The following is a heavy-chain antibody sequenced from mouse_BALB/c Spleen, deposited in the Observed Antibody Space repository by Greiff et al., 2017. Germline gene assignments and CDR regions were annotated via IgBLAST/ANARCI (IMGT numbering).Heavy chain of an antibody. D-gene: IGHD2-14*01. Sequence: EVMLVESGGGLVQPGGSLKLSCAASGFTFSSYGMSWVRQTPDKRLELVATINSNGGSTYYPDSVKGRFTISRDNAKNTLYLQMSSLKSEDTAMYYCARDLGYYRYTWFAYWGQGTLVTVSA. CDR1: GFTFSSYG. J-gene: IGHJ3*01. V-gene: IGHV5-6-3*01. CDR3: ARDLGYYRYTWFAY. CDR2: INSNGGST.